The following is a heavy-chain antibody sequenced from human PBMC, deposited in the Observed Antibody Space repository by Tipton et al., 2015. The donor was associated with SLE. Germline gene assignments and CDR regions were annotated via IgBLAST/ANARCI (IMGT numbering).Heavy chain of an antibody. CDR3: ARKSSGSGHYFDY. CDR1: GGSISSSSYY. V-gene: IGHV4-39*07. CDR2: IYYSGST. J-gene: IGHJ4*02. D-gene: IGHD3-22*01. Sequence: LRLSCTVSGGSISSSSYYWGWIRQPPGKGLEWIGSIYYSGSTYYNPSLKSRVTISVDTSKNQFSLKLSSVSAADTAVYYCARKSSGSGHYFDYWGQGTLVTVSS.